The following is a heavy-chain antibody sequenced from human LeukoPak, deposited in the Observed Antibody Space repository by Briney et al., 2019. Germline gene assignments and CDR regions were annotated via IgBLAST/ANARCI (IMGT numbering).Heavy chain of an antibody. J-gene: IGHJ4*02. D-gene: IGHD1-1*01. CDR1: GGSISSSS. Sequence: ASETLSLTCTVSGGSISSSSYYWGWIRQAPGKGLEWVSYISSRSNTIYYADSVKGRFTISRDNAKNSLYLQMNSLRAEDTAVYYCASSFAGSYDLRDYWGQGTLVTVSS. CDR3: ASSFAGSYDLRDY. V-gene: IGHV3-48*04. CDR2: ISSRSNTI.